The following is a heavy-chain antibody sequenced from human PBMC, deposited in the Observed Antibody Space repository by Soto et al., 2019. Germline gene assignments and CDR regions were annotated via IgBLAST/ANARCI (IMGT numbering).Heavy chain of an antibody. V-gene: IGHV3-23*01. J-gene: IGHJ4*02. CDR3: ASKLTFGSSSDY. Sequence: LRLSCAASGFTFSNYAMSWVRQAPGKGLEWVSTIGGSGAPTYYADSVRGRFTISRDNSKNTLYLQMNSLRDEDTAVYFCASKLTFGSSSDYWGQGTLVTVYS. D-gene: IGHD3-10*01. CDR1: GFTFSNYA. CDR2: IGGSGAPT.